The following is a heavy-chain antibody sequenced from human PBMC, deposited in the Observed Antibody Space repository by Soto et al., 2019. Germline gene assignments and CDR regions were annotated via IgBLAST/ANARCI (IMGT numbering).Heavy chain of an antibody. CDR1: GYTFTSYA. CDR2: INAGNGNT. D-gene: IGHD6-19*01. J-gene: IGHJ4*02. Sequence: QVQLVQSGAEVKKPGASVKVSCKASGYTFTSYAMHWVRQAPGQRLEWMGWINAGNGNTKYSQKFQGRVTITRDTSARTAYMELSSLRSEDTAVYYCARVKYSSGWYLGYWGQGTLVTVSS. CDR3: ARVKYSSGWYLGY. V-gene: IGHV1-3*01.